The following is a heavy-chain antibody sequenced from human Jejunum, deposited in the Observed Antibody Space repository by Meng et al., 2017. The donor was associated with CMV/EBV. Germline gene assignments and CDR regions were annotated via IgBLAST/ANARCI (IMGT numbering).Heavy chain of an antibody. J-gene: IGHJ4*02. CDR3: TTRILRSSGWY. CDR2: ITTSSSYI. Sequence: LSCATSGFTFSSYSMNWVRQAPGKGLEWVSSITTSSSYIYYADSVKGRFTISRDNTKNSLYLQMNSLRAEDTAVYYCTTRILRSSGWYWGQGTLVTVSS. D-gene: IGHD6-19*01. CDR1: GFTFSSYS. V-gene: IGHV3-21*01.